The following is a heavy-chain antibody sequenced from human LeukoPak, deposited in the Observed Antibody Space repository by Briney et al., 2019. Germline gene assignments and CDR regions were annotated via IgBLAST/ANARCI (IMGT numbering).Heavy chain of an antibody. D-gene: IGHD3-22*01. Sequence: GGSQRLSCAASGFTFSSYAMSWVRQARGKGLEWVSAIWGSGDSTYYSDPVKGRFTISRDNSKNTLYVQMNSLRAEDTAVYYCAKPLVSDYYDSSGYWGYWGQGTLVTVSS. J-gene: IGHJ4*02. V-gene: IGHV3-23*01. CDR2: IWGSGDST. CDR3: AKPLVSDYYDSSGYWGY. CDR1: GFTFSSYA.